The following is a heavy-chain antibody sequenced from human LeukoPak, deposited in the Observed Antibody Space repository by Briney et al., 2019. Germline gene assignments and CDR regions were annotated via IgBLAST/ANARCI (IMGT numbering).Heavy chain of an antibody. D-gene: IGHD6-13*01. Sequence: GGSLRLSCAASGFTFTSYWMSWMRQAPGKGLQWVANIKHDGSEQYYVDTVKGRFTISRDNAKNSLYLQMNSLGVEDTAVYYCKSGGAAPGNFDYWGQGALVTVSS. CDR2: IKHDGSEQ. CDR1: GFTFTSYW. CDR3: KSGGAAPGNFDY. V-gene: IGHV3-7*01. J-gene: IGHJ4*02.